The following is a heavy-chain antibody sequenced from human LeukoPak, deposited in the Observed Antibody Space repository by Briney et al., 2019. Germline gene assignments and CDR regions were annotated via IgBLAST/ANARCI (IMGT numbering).Heavy chain of an antibody. Sequence: SVKVSCKASGGTFSSYAISWVRQAPGQGLEWMGGMIPIFGTANYAQKFQGRVTITADKSTSTAYMELSSLRSEDTAVYYCAEEEGYYYDSSGYYYGGYFQHWGQGTLVTVSS. CDR2: MIPIFGTA. J-gene: IGHJ1*01. CDR3: AEEEGYYYDSSGYYYGGYFQH. CDR1: GGTFSSYA. D-gene: IGHD3-22*01. V-gene: IGHV1-69*06.